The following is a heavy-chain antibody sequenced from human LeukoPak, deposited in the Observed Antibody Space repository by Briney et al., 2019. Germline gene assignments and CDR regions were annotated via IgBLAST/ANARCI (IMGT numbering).Heavy chain of an antibody. V-gene: IGHV4-59*01. CDR2: IYYSGST. CDR3: ATLLTGDGNYYGVDV. J-gene: IGHJ6*02. CDR1: GGSISSYY. Sequence: KPSETLSLTCTVSGGSISSYYWSWIRQPPGKGLEWIGYIYYSGSTNYNPSLKSRVTISVDTSKNQFSLKLSSVTAADTAVYYCATLLTGDGNYYGVDVWGQGTTVTVSS. D-gene: IGHD7-27*01.